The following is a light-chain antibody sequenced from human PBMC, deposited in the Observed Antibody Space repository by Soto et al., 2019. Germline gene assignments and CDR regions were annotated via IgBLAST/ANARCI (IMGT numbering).Light chain of an antibody. CDR2: AAS. CDR3: QQYKSASST. Sequence: DIQMTQSPSSLSASVGDRVTITCRASQGIRNYLAWYQQKPGQVPKLLIYAASTLQPGVPSRFSGGGSGTDFTLTISNLQPEDVATYYCQQYKSASSTFGPGTKVDIK. CDR1: QGIRNY. J-gene: IGKJ3*01. V-gene: IGKV1-27*01.